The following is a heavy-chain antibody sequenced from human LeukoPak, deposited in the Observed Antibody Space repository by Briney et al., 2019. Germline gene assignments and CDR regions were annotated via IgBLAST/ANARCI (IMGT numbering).Heavy chain of an antibody. V-gene: IGHV4-34*01. J-gene: IGHJ4*02. CDR1: GFTFSSYR. Sequence: GSLRLSCEVSGFTFSSYRMNWVRQPPGKGLEWIGEINHSGSTNYNPSLKSRVTISVDTSKNQFSLKLSSVTATDTAVYYCARARLLKLRCLDYWGQGTLVTVSS. CDR2: INHSGST. D-gene: IGHD3-3*01. CDR3: ARARLLKLRCLDY.